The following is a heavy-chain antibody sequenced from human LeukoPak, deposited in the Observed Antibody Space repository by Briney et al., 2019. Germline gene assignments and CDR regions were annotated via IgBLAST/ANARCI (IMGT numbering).Heavy chain of an antibody. CDR1: EFTFVRYA. V-gene: IGHV3-66*01. Sequence: GGSLRLSCAASEFTFVRYAMNWVRQAPGKGLEWVSVTYVSGNTYYADSVKGRFIVSRDNSKNTLYLEMNSLRVEDTGVYYCAREVGAWGQGTLVTVSS. CDR2: TYVSGNT. J-gene: IGHJ5*02. D-gene: IGHD1-26*01. CDR3: AREVGA.